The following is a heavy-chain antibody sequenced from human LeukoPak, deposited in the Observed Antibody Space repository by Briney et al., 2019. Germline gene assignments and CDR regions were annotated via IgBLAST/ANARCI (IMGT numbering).Heavy chain of an antibody. D-gene: IGHD2-2*02. V-gene: IGHV1-3*01. CDR2: INAGNGNT. CDR1: GYTFTSYA. J-gene: IGHJ6*02. CDR3: ARVYQRDYYYYYGMDV. Sequence: ASVKVSCKASGYTFTSYAMHWVRQAPGHRLEWMGWINAGNGNTKYSQKFQGRVTITRDTSASTAYMELSSLRSEDTAVYYCARVYQRDYYYYYGMDVWGQGTTVTVSS.